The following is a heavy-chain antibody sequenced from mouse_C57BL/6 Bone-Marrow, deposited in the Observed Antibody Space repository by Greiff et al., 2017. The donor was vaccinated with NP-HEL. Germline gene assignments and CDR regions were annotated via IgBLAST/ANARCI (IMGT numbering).Heavy chain of an antibody. CDR1: SYTFTSYW. D-gene: IGHD1-1*01. CDR3: AREGVITTIFDY. CDR2: IDPSDSYT. J-gene: IGHJ2*01. Sequence: QVQLQQPGAELVMPGASVKLSCKASSYTFTSYWMHWVKQRPGQGLEWIGEIDPSDSYTNYNQKFKGKSTLTVDKSSSTAYMQLSSLTSEDSAVYYCAREGVITTIFDYWGQGTTLTVSS. V-gene: IGHV1-69*01.